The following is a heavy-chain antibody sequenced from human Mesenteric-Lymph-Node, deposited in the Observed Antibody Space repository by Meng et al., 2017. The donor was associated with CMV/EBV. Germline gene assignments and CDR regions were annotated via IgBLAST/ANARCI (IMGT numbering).Heavy chain of an antibody. D-gene: IGHD6-13*01. J-gene: IGHJ4*02. CDR3: ASYSSWSSDY. Sequence: SETLSLTCAVYGGSFSGYYWSWIRQPPGKGLEWIGEINHSGSTNYNPFLKSRVTISVDTSKNQFSLKLSSVTAADTAVYYCASYSSWSSDYWGQGTLVTVSS. V-gene: IGHV4-34*01. CDR2: INHSGST. CDR1: GGSFSGYY.